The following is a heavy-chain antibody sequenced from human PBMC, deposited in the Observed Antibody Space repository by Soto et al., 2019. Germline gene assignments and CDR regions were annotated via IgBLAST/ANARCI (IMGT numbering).Heavy chain of an antibody. D-gene: IGHD6-19*01. CDR2: IYYSGST. J-gene: IGHJ4*02. Sequence: PSETLSLTCTVSGGSISSYYWSWIRQPPGKGLEWIGYIYYSGSTNYNPSLKSRVTISVDTSKNQFSLKLSSVTAADTAVYYCARGTGYSSGWYYRYYFDYWGQGTLVTVSS. CDR3: ARGTGYSSGWYYRYYFDY. V-gene: IGHV4-59*01. CDR1: GGSISSYY.